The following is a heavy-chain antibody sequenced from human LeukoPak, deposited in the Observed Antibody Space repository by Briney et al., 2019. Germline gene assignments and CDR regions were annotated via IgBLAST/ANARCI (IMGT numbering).Heavy chain of an antibody. CDR2: MNPNSGNT. J-gene: IGHJ6*03. D-gene: IGHD2-21*02. Sequence: ASVKVSCKASGYTFTSYGISWVRQAPGQGLEWMGWMNPNSGNTGYAQKFQGRVTMTEDTSTDTAYMELSSLRSEDTAVYYCAISGTAYYYYMDVWGKGTTVTVSS. V-gene: IGHV1-8*02. CDR1: GYTFTSYG. CDR3: AISGTAYYYYMDV.